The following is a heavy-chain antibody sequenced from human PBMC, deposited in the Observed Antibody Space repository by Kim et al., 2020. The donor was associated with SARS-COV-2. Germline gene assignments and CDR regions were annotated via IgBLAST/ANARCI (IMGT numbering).Heavy chain of an antibody. CDR3: AKGGVRGEVHNWFDP. CDR1: GFTFSSYA. V-gene: IGHV3-23*01. D-gene: IGHD3-16*01. CDR2: ISGSGGST. J-gene: IGHJ5*02. Sequence: GGSLRLSCAASGFTFSSYAMSWVRQAPGKGLEWVSAISGSGGSTYYADSVKGRFTISRDNSKNTLYLQMNSLRAEDTAVYYCAKGGVRGEVHNWFDPWGQGTLVTVSS.